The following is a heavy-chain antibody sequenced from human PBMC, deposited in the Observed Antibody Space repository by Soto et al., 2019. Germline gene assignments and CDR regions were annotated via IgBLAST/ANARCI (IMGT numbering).Heavy chain of an antibody. CDR1: GYRFESYY. Sequence: GVSVEVCWKASGYRFESYYMHWVRQSPGQGHEWMGIINPSGGSTSYAQKFQGRVTMTRDTSTSTVYMELSSLRSEDTAVYYCAREINSSGGAFDIWVQRTMVTVSS. V-gene: IGHV1-46*02. J-gene: IGHJ3*02. CDR2: INPSGGST. CDR3: AREINSSGGAFDI. D-gene: IGHD3-22*01.